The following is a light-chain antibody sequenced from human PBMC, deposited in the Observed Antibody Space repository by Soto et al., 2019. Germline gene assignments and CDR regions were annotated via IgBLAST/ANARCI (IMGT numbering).Light chain of an antibody. Sequence: QSALTQPASVSGPLGQSIVISCTGSSSDIGSYDLVSWYQQYPGKAPKVVIFEGTKRPSGVPDRFSGSKSGTSASLGISGLRSEDEADYFCAVWDDSLSGVVFGGGTKLTVL. J-gene: IGLJ2*01. CDR3: AVWDDSLSGVV. CDR1: SSDIGSYDL. CDR2: EGT. V-gene: IGLV2-14*02.